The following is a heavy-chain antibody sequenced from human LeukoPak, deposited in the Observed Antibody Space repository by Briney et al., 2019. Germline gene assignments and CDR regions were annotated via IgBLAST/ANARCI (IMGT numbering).Heavy chain of an antibody. D-gene: IGHD2-8*01. V-gene: IGHV3-30*04. CDR2: ISYDGNNK. J-gene: IGHJ6*02. CDR3: ARDQYGDLHMDV. CDR1: GFTFSSYA. Sequence: PGGSLRPSCAASGFTFSSYAMHWVRQAPGKGLEWVAVISYDGNNKYYADSVKGRFTISRDNSKNTLYLQMNSLRAEDTAVYYCARDQYGDLHMDVWGQGTTVTVSS.